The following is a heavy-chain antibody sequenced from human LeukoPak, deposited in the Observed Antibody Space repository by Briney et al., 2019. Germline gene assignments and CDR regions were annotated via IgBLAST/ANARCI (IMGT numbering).Heavy chain of an antibody. Sequence: PGGSLRLSCAASGFTFSRYGFHWVRQAPGKGLEWVAFISDSGGDKWYADSVKGRLTISRDKSKNTVNLQMSSPRVEDTALYYCARDGGSESYAFDYWGQGTQVTVSS. CDR2: ISDSGGDK. D-gene: IGHD3-10*01. CDR1: GFTFSRYG. V-gene: IGHV3-30*02. CDR3: ARDGGSESYAFDY. J-gene: IGHJ4*02.